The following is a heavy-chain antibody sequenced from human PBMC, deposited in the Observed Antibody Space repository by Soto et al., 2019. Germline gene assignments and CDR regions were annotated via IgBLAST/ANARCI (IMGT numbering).Heavy chain of an antibody. CDR3: ARDPSRGSYWASYIDL. CDR2: ISLSSSNI. CDR1: GFSFSNYA. V-gene: IGHV3-48*01. J-gene: IGHJ2*01. Sequence: EVQLVESGGGLVQPGGSLRLSCVGSGFSFSNYAMDWVRQAPGKGLEWVSYISLSSSNIHYADSVQGRFTISRDNAKNSMYLQMNSLRAEDTAVYYCARDPSRGSYWASYIDLWGRGTLVTVSS. D-gene: IGHD1-26*01.